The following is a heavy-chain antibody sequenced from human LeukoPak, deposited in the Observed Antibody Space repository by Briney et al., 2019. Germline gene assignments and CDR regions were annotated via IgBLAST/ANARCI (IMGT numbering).Heavy chain of an antibody. Sequence: ASVKVSFKASGYTFTDYYLRWVRQAPGQGLEWMGWINPNSGGTNSAQTFQGRVTMTRDTSITTAYLDLSRLRSDDTAVYYCARIGYNHYFDYWGQGTLVTVSS. CDR3: ARIGYNHYFDY. CDR1: GYTFTDYY. V-gene: IGHV1-2*02. J-gene: IGHJ4*02. D-gene: IGHD5-24*01. CDR2: INPNSGGT.